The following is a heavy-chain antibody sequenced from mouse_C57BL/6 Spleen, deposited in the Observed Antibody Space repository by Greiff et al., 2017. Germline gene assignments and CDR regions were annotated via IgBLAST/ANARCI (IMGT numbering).Heavy chain of an antibody. CDR2: IYPRSGNT. J-gene: IGHJ2*01. V-gene: IGHV1-81*01. CDR1: GYTFTSYG. D-gene: IGHD2-10*02. CDR3: ARGEYGNYYFDY. Sequence: VQGVESGAELARPGASVKLSCKASGYTFTSYGISWVKQRTGQGLEWIGEIYPRSGNTYYNEKFKGKATLTADKSSSKAYMELRSLTSEDSAVYVCARGEYGNYYFDYWGQGTTLTVSS.